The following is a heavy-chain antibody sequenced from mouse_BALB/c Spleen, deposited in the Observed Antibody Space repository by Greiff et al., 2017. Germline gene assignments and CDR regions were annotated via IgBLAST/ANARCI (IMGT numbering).Heavy chain of an antibody. CDR1: GDSITSGY. CDR2: ISYSGST. V-gene: IGHV3-8*02. Sequence: EVQVVESGPSLVKPSQTLSLTCSVTGDSITSGYWNWIRKFPGNKLEYMGYISYSGSTYYNPSLKSRISITRDTSKNQYYLQLNSVTTEDTATYYCARRDYGSSYWFAYWGQGTLVTVSA. CDR3: ARRDYGSSYWFAY. J-gene: IGHJ3*01. D-gene: IGHD1-1*01.